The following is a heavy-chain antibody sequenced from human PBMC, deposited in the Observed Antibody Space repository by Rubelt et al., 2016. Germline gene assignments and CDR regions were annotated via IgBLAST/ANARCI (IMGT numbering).Heavy chain of an antibody. Sequence: GFTFSSYGMHWVRQAPGKGLEWVAVIWYDGSNKYYADSVKGRFTISRDNAKNSLYLQMNSLKTEDTAVYYCTTDIYDFWSGYSPNWFDPWGQGTLVTVSS. CDR2: IWYDGSNK. V-gene: IGHV3-33*01. CDR3: TTDIYDFWSGYSPNWFDP. CDR1: GFTFSSYG. D-gene: IGHD3-3*01. J-gene: IGHJ5*02.